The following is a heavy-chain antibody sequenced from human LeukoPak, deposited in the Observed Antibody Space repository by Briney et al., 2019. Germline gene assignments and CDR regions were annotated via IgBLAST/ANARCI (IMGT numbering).Heavy chain of an antibody. D-gene: IGHD4-17*01. CDR1: GFTFSSYA. CDR3: AKDEDYGDFCYFDY. V-gene: IGHV3-23*01. CDR2: ISGSGGST. J-gene: IGHJ4*02. Sequence: GGSLRLSCAASGFTFSSYAMSWVRQASGKGLEWVSAISGSGGSTYYADSVKGRFTISRDNSKNTLYLQMNSLRAEDTAVYYCAKDEDYGDFCYFDYWGQGTLVTVSS.